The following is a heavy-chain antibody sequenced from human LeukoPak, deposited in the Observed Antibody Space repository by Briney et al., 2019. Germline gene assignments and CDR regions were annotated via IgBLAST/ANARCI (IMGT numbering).Heavy chain of an antibody. CDR3: AKEGSSGWVPNY. CDR1: GYTFTVYC. Sequence: GASVTVSCKASGYTFTVYCIHWVRQAPGQGLEWMGWINPNNGDTNFAQKFQGRVTMTRDTSISTVYMELSRLRSDDTAVYYCAKEGSSGWVPNYWGQGTLVTVSS. J-gene: IGHJ4*02. D-gene: IGHD6-19*01. V-gene: IGHV1-2*02. CDR2: INPNNGDT.